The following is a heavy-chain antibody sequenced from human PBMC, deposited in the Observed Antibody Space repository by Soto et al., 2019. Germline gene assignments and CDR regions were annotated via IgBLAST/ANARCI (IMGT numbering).Heavy chain of an antibody. CDR3: ARDLPSWGFGVVNDASHL. V-gene: IGHV3-74*01. CDR2: INSDGSSP. Sequence: VGSLRLSCAASGFTFSSYWMHWVRESPGKWLVWVSRINSDGSSPIYADSVKGRFTISRDNAKNMLFLQMNSLRAEDTAVYFCARDLPSWGFGVVNDASHLWGQRTSVTVSS. J-gene: IGHJ3*01. D-gene: IGHD3-3*01. CDR1: GFTFSSYW.